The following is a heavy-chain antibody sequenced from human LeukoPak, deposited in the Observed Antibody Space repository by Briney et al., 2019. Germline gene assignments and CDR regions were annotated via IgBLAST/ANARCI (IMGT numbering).Heavy chain of an antibody. J-gene: IGHJ4*02. Sequence: SETLSLTCAVYGGSFSGYYWSWIRQPPGKGLEWIGEINHSGSTNYNPSLKSRVTISVDTSKNQFSLKLSSVTAADTAVYYCARGFRGDNFDYWGQGTLVTVSS. CDR1: GGSFSGYY. CDR2: INHSGST. CDR3: ARGFRGDNFDY. D-gene: IGHD7-27*01. V-gene: IGHV4-34*01.